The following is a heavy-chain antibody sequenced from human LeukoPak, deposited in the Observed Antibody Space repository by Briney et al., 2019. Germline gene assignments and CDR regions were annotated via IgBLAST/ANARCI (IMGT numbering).Heavy chain of an antibody. J-gene: IGHJ6*03. D-gene: IGHD6-13*01. V-gene: IGHV3-21*01. CDR2: ISSGSRRI. CDR3: ARQEAAGPGGRFYYYYYYMDV. Sequence: PGGSLRLSCAASGFDFSKYTMSWVRQAPGKGLEWVSSISSGSRRIHYADSMRGRFTISRDNAKNSLYLQMNSLRAEDTAVYYCARQEAAGPGGRFYYYYYYMDVWGKGTTVTVSS. CDR1: GFDFSKYT.